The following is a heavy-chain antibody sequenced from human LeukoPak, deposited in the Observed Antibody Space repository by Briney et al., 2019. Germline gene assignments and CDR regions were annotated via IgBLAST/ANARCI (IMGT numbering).Heavy chain of an antibody. CDR2: IYWDDDK. V-gene: IGHV2-5*02. CDR1: GFSLTSTGEG. J-gene: IGHJ6*03. CDR3: ARHHFDSYYYYYYYMDV. D-gene: IGHD3-9*01. Sequence: SGPTLVKPTQTLTLTCTFSGFSLTSTGEGVAWIRQPPGKALEWLALIYWDDDKRYSPSLKSRLTITKDTSKNQVVLTMTNMDPVDTATYYCARHHFDSYYYYYYYMDVWGKGTTVTVSS.